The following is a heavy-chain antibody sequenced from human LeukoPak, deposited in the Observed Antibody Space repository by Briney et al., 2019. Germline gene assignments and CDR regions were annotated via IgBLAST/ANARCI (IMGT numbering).Heavy chain of an antibody. CDR1: GFTFSSYS. D-gene: IGHD3-3*01. J-gene: IGHJ5*02. V-gene: IGHV3-48*02. CDR2: ISSSSSTI. CDR3: ARDHKRITIFGVRDNWFDP. Sequence: GSLRLSCAASGFTFSSYSMNWVRQAPGKGLEWVSYISSSSSTIYYADSVKGRFTISRDNAKNSLYLQMNSLRDGDTAVYYCARDHKRITIFGVRDNWFDPWGQGTLVTVSS.